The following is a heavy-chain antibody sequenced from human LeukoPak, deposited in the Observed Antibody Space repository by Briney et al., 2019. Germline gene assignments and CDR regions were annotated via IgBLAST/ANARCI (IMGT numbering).Heavy chain of an antibody. CDR2: IYTSGST. D-gene: IGHD3-10*01. J-gene: IGHJ4*02. CDR3: AREYYYGSGRYY. Sequence: PSETLSLTCTVSGGSISSGSYYWSWIRQPAGKGLEWIGRIYTSGSTNYNPSLKSRVTISVDTSKNQFSLKLSSVTAADTAVYYCAREYYYGSGRYYRGQGTLVTVSS. CDR1: GGSISSGSYY. V-gene: IGHV4-61*02.